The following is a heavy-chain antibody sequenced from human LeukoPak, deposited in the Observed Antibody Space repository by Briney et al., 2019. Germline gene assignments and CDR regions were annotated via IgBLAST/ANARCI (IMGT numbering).Heavy chain of an antibody. CDR3: ARGFRGSPDY. CDR1: GFTFSSYG. CDR2: IWYDGSNK. D-gene: IGHD1-26*01. Sequence: PGGSLRLSCAASGFTFSSYGMHCVRQAPGKGLEWVAGIWYDGSNKYYADSVKGRFTISRDNSKNTLYLQMNSLRAEDTAVYYCARGFRGSPDYWGQGTLVTVSS. V-gene: IGHV3-33*01. J-gene: IGHJ4*02.